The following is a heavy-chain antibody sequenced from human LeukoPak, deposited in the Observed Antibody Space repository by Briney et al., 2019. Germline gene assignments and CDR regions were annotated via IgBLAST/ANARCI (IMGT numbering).Heavy chain of an antibody. V-gene: IGHV4-38-2*01. CDR3: ARGSGYSSGWYSYYYYYYMDV. CDR2: IDHSGNT. J-gene: IGHJ6*03. Sequence: PSETLSLSCAVSGYSINRGYCWGWIRQSPGKGLEWIGGIDHSGNTHYNPSLKNRVTILADTSKNEFSLKLSSVTATDTAVYYCARGSGYSSGWYSYYYYYYMDVWGKGTTVTVSS. D-gene: IGHD6-19*01. CDR1: GYSINRGYC.